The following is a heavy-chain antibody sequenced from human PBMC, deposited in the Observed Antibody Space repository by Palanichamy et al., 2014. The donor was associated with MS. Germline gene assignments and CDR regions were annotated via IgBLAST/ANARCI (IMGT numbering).Heavy chain of an antibody. V-gene: IGHV3-74*01. CDR3: TRSHSTLPADKWFDP. D-gene: IGHD1-1*01. CDR1: GFTFSSYW. CDR2: INTDGSST. J-gene: IGHJ5*02. Sequence: EVQLVESGGGLVQPGGSLRLSCAASGFTFSSYWMHWVRQVPGKGLVWVSRINTDGSSTSYAGSVRGRFTISRDNAKNTLYLQMNSLRVEDTSLYYCTRSHSTLPADKWFDPWGQGTLVTVSS.